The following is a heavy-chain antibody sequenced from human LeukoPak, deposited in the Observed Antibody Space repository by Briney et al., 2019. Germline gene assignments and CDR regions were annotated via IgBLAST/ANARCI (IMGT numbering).Heavy chain of an antibody. V-gene: IGHV3-23*01. J-gene: IGHJ6*03. D-gene: IGHD2-2*01. Sequence: GGSLRLSCAASGFTFSSYAMSWVRQAPGKGLEWVSAISGSGGSTYYADSVKGRLTISRDNSKNTLYLQMNSLRAEDMAVYYCAKGAKAATPTKYYYYYMDVWGKGTTVTVSS. CDR3: AKGAKAATPTKYYYYYMDV. CDR1: GFTFSSYA. CDR2: ISGSGGST.